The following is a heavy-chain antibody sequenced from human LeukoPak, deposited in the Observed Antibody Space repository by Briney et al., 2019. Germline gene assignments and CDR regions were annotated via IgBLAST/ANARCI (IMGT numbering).Heavy chain of an antibody. D-gene: IGHD3-3*01. V-gene: IGHV1-2*06. J-gene: IGHJ4*02. CDR3: AREEMITGLWSGYYTEDGIDY. CDR1: GYTFTSYG. Sequence: GASVKVSCKASGYTFTSYGISWVRQAPGQGLEWMGRINPNSGGTNYAQKFQGRVTMTRDTSISTAYMELSRLRSDDTAVYYCAREEMITGLWSGYYTEDGIDYWGQGTLVTVSS. CDR2: INPNSGGT.